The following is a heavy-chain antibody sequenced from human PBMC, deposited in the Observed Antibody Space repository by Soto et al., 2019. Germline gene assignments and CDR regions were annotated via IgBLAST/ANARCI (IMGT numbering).Heavy chain of an antibody. CDR2: VSDSGETS. D-gene: IGHD1-26*01. V-gene: IGHV3-23*01. CDR3: AKEMPLEGILGAEPLDY. Sequence: DVQLLESGGGLVQPGGSLRLSCAASGFTFNNYAMTWIRQAPGKGLEWVATVSDSGETSLSADSVKGRFTISRDNSRKTLSLKMNRLRTEDTATYYSAKEMPLEGILGAEPLDYWSQGTLVTGSS. CDR1: GFTFNNYA. J-gene: IGHJ4*02.